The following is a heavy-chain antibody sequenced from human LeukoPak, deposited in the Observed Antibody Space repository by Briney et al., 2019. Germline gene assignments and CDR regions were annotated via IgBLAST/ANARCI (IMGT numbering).Heavy chain of an antibody. CDR2: ISRDGGII. CDR1: RFTFNDYT. CDR3: AKADCGGDCYLIDY. D-gene: IGHD2-21*02. Sequence: PGGSLRLSCAAFRFTFNDYTMHWVRQVPGKRLEWVSLISRDGGIIYYADSVKGRFVISRDNSKNSLFLQMNSLRPEDTAFYYCAKADCGGDCYLIDYWGQGTLVTVSS. J-gene: IGHJ4*02. V-gene: IGHV3-43*01.